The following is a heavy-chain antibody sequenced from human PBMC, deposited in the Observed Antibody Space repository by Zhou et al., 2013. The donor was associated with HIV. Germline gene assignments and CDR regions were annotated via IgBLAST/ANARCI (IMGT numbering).Heavy chain of an antibody. Sequence: QVQLVQSGAEVKKPGSSVKVSCKASGGTFSSYAISWVRQAPGQGLEWMGGIIPIFGTANYAQKFQGRVTITTDESTSTAYMELSSLRSEDTAVYYCARDNGPYSSSARSPYYYYMDVWGKGTTVTVSS. D-gene: IGHD6-6*01. CDR2: IIPIFGTA. V-gene: IGHV1-69*05. CDR3: ARDNGPYSSSARSPYYYYMDV. J-gene: IGHJ6*03. CDR1: GGTFSSYA.